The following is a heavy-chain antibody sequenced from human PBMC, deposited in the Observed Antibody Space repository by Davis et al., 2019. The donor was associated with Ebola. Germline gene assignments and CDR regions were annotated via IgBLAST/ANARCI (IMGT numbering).Heavy chain of an antibody. CDR3: ARGSKNWNYVDY. CDR1: GFTFSDYY. CDR2: ISSSGSSL. D-gene: IGHD1-1*01. J-gene: IGHJ4*02. V-gene: IGHV3-11*04. Sequence: GGSLRLSCAASGFTFSDYYMSWIRQAPGKGLEWVSYISSSGSSLYYADSVRGRFTISRDNAKNSLYLQMNSLRDEDTAVFYCARGSKNWNYVDYWGQGTLVTVSS.